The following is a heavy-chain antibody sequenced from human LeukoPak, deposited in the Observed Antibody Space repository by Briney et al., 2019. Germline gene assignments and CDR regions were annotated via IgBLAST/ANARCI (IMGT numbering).Heavy chain of an antibody. CDR1: GGSISSGDYP. J-gene: IGHJ4*02. CDR2: IFHTGHT. CDR3: SRGFYGSGSQFDY. V-gene: IGHV4-30-2*01. Sequence: SQTLSLTCAVSGGSISSGDYPWSWIRQPPGKGLEWIGYIFHTGHTSYNPSLKSRVTISVDMSKNQLSLKLSSVTAADTAVYYCSRGFYGSGSQFDYWGQGTLVTVSS. D-gene: IGHD3-10*01.